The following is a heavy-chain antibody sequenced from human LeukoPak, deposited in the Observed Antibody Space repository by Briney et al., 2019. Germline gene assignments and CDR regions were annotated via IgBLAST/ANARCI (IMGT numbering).Heavy chain of an antibody. V-gene: IGHV4-38-2*02. CDR3: AKSNGYGLVDI. CDR2: INHSGST. J-gene: IGHJ3*02. CDR1: GYSISTGYY. Sequence: SETLSLTCTVSGYSISTGYYWGWIRQPPGKGLEWIGEINHSGSTNYNPSLKSRVTISLDTSRNQFSLKLNSVTAADTAVYYCAKSNGYGLVDIWGQGTMVTVSS. D-gene: IGHD3-10*01.